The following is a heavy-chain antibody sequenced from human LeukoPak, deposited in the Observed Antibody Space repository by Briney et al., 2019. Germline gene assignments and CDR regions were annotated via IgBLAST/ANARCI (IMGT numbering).Heavy chain of an antibody. J-gene: IGHJ4*02. V-gene: IGHV4-4*09. CDR2: IYTSGST. Sequence: SETLSLTCTVSGGSISSYYWSWIRQPPGKGLEWIGYIYTSGSTNYNPSLKSRVTISVDTSKNQFSLKLSSVTAADTAVYYCARRGSSGSYDYWGQGNLVTVSS. D-gene: IGHD1-26*01. CDR3: ARRGSSGSYDY. CDR1: GGSISSYY.